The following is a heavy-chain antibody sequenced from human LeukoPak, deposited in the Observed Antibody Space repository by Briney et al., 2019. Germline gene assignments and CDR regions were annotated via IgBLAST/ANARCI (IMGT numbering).Heavy chain of an antibody. CDR2: IWHDGATK. CDR1: GFIFSNYA. CDR3: ARELLGEGPDAFDV. V-gene: IGHV3-33*01. D-gene: IGHD3-16*01. Sequence: PGGSLRLSCKTSGFIFSNYAMHWVRQAPGKGLDWVAMIWHDGATKFYADSVKGRFTISRDNSKDTLYLRMDSLRAEDTAVFYCARELLGEGPDAFDVWGQGTIVTVSS. J-gene: IGHJ3*01.